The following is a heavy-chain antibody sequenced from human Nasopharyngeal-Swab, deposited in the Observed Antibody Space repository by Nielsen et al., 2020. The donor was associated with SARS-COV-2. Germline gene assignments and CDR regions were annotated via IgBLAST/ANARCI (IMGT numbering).Heavy chain of an antibody. CDR1: GFTFTSSA. CDR2: IVVGSGNT. D-gene: IGHD3-10*01. Sequence: SVKVSCKASGFTFTSSAVQWVRQARGQRLEWIGWIVVGSGNTNYAQKFQERVTITRDMSPSTAYMELSSLRSEDTAVYYCAAEGEYYGSGSRPGMDVWGQGTTVTVSS. CDR3: AAEGEYYGSGSRPGMDV. J-gene: IGHJ6*02. V-gene: IGHV1-58*01.